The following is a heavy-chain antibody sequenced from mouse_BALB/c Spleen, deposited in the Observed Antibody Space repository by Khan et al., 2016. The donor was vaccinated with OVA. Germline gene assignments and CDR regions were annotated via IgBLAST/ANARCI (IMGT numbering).Heavy chain of an antibody. V-gene: IGHV9-3-1*01. CDR2: INTYTGEP. CDR1: GYTFTNYG. CDR3: ASGGYWYFDV. Sequence: QILLVQSGPELKKPGETVKISCKASGYTFTNYGMNWVKQAPGKGLKWMGWINTYTGEPTYADDFKGRFAFSLETSASTAYLQINNLKNEDTATYYCASGGYWYFDVWGAETTVTVSS. D-gene: IGHD1-1*02. J-gene: IGHJ1*01.